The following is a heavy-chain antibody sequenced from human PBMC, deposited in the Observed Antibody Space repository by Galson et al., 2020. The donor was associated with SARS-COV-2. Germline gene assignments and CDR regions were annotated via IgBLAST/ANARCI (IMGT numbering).Heavy chain of an antibody. D-gene: IGHD2-2*01. CDR2: ISSDGSNK. CDR1: GFTFSSYA. Sequence: GGSLRLSCAASGFTFSSYAMHWVRQAPGKGMEWVAVISSDGSNKYYADSVKGRFTIYRDNSKNTLYLQMNSLRAEDTAVYYCAREYCSSTSCFDYWGQGTLVTVSS. CDR3: AREYCSSTSCFDY. V-gene: IGHV3-30-3*01. J-gene: IGHJ4*02.